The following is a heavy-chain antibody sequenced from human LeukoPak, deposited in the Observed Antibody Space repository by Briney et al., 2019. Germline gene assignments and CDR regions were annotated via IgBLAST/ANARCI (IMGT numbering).Heavy chain of an antibody. CDR1: GFTFSSHA. V-gene: IGHV3-23*01. D-gene: IGHD6-13*01. CDR3: ARRNIAAAALDY. CDR2: ISGSGGGT. Sequence: PGGSLRLSCAASGFTFSSHAMRWVRQAPGKGLEWVSAISGSGGGTYYADSVKGRFTISRDNSKNTLYLQMNSLRAEDTAVYYCARRNIAAAALDYWGQGTLVTVSS. J-gene: IGHJ4*02.